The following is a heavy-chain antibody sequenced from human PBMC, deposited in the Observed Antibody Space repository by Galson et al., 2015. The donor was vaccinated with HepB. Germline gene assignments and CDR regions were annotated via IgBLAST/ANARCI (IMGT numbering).Heavy chain of an antibody. CDR2: INWNGGNT. J-gene: IGHJ6*03. CDR1: GFSFDGYG. Sequence: SLRLSCAAPGFSFDGYGMTWVRQFPGKGLEWVSGINWNGGNTGYADSVKGRFTLSRDNAKNSLYLQMNSLRAEDTALYYCAKWSGDGYNSNYYYYMDVWGKGTTVTVSS. V-gene: IGHV3-20*04. D-gene: IGHD5-24*01. CDR3: AKWSGDGYNSNYYYYMDV.